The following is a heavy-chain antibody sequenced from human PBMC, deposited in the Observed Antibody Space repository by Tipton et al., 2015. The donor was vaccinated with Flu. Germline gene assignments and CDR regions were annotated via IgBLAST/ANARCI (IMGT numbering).Heavy chain of an antibody. D-gene: IGHD5-12*01. Sequence: GSLRLSCAASGFTFSDYYMSWVRQAPGKGLEWVSYISGSGNNIYYADSVKGRLTISRDNAKSSVYLQMNNLRAEDTAVYYCARRLDAFDIWGQGTMVAVSS. CDR2: ISGSGNNI. V-gene: IGHV3-11*01. CDR3: ARRLDAFDI. CDR1: GFTFSDYY. J-gene: IGHJ3*02.